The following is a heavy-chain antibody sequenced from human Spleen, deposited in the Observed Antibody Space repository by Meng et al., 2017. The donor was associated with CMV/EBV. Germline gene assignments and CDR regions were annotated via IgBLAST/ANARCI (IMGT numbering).Heavy chain of an antibody. CDR3: VSYSSLLGWDY. J-gene: IGHJ4*02. V-gene: IGHV4-34*01. D-gene: IGHD6-13*01. CDR1: GGSFSGYY. Sequence: QVQRQQWGAGLLKPSEPLSLTFAVYGGSFSGYYWSWIRQPPGKGLEWIGEINHSGSTNYNPSLKSRVTISVDTSKNQFSLKLSSVTAADTAVYYCVSYSSLLGWDYWGQGTLVTVSS. CDR2: INHSGST.